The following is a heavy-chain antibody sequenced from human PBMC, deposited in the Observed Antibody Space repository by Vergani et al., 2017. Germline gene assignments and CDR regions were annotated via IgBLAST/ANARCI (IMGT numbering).Heavy chain of an antibody. D-gene: IGHD6-13*01. CDR3: ARGLYSSSWYGGIDYYYYMDV. J-gene: IGHJ6*03. V-gene: IGHV1-69*06. Sequence: QVQLVQSGAEVKKPGSSVKVSCKASGGTFSSYAISWVRQAPGQGLEWMGGIIPIFGTANYAQKFQGRVTITADKSTSTAYMELSSLRSEDTAVYYCARGLYSSSWYGGIDYYYYMDVWGKGTTVTVSS. CDR1: GGTFSSYA. CDR2: IIPIFGTA.